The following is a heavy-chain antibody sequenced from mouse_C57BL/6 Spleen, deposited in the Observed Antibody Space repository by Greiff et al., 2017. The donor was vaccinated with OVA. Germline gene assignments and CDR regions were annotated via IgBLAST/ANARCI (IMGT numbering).Heavy chain of an antibody. J-gene: IGHJ4*01. CDR2: ISGGGGNT. CDR1: GFTFSSYS. Sequence: EVKVVESGGGLVKPGGSLKLSCAASGFTFSSYSMSWVRQTPEKRLEWVATISGGGGNTYYPDSVKGRFTISRDNAKNTLYLQMSSLRSEDTALYYCARHHGLGAMDYWGQGTSVTVSS. V-gene: IGHV5-9*01. D-gene: IGHD3-3*01. CDR3: ARHHGLGAMDY.